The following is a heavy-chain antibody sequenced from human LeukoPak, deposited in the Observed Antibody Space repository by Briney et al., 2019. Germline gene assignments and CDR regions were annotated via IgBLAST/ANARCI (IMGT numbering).Heavy chain of an antibody. Sequence: ASVKVSCKASGYTFTSYYMHWVRQAPGQGLEWMGIINPSGGSTSYAQKFQGRVTMTRDTSTSTVYMELSSLRAEDTAVYYCAKVHSGVSSGYLRDTQVDYWGQGTLVTVSS. V-gene: IGHV1-46*01. CDR3: AKVHSGVSSGYLRDTQVDY. CDR1: GYTFTSYY. D-gene: IGHD3-22*01. J-gene: IGHJ4*02. CDR2: INPSGGST.